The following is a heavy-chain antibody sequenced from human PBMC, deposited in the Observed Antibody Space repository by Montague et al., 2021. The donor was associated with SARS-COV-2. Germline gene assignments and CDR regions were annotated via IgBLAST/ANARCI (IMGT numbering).Heavy chain of an antibody. V-gene: IGHV4-59*12. Sequence: SETLSLTCTVSGGSMSYYYWSWVRQPPGKGLEWIGYIYYTGDTKYNPSLKSRVTLSVATSKNQFSLKVNSVTAADTAVYFCARDWDSVPATGTNWGQGTLVTVSS. J-gene: IGHJ4*02. CDR2: IYYTGDT. CDR1: GGSMSYYY. D-gene: IGHD6-13*01. CDR3: ARDWDSVPATGTN.